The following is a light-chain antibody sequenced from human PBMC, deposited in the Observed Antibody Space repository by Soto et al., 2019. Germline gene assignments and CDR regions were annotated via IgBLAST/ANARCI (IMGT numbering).Light chain of an antibody. J-gene: IGKJ4*01. CDR1: QGIFSH. CDR2: ATS. CDR3: QQRYTRPLS. V-gene: IGKV3-11*01. Sequence: IVLTQSPATLSLSPGERATLSCRASQGIFSHLDWFQQKPGQAPRLLIYATSNRASGVPARFSGSGSGTDFTLTISSLEPEDFAVYYCQQRYTRPLSFGGGTKVEIK.